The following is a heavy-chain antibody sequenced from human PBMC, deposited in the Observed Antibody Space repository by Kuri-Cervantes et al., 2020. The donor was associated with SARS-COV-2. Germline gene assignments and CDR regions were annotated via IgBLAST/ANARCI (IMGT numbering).Heavy chain of an antibody. CDR2: ISAYNGNT. D-gene: IGHD3-22*01. CDR3: ARGRPYYYDSSGRGFFDY. CDR1: GGTFSSSA. V-gene: IGHV1-18*01. Sequence: ASVKVSCKASGGTFSSSAISWVRQAPGQGLEWMGWISAYNGNTNYAQKLQGRVTMTTDTSTSTAYMELRSLRSDDTAVYYCARGRPYYYDSSGRGFFDYWGQGTLVTVSS. J-gene: IGHJ4*02.